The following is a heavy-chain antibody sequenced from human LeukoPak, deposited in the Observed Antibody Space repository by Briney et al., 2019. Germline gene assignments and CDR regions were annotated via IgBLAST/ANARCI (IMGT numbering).Heavy chain of an antibody. D-gene: IGHD1-1*01. CDR1: GFTFSTYS. Sequence: GGSLRPSCAASGFTFSTYSMNWVRQAPGKGLEWVSSISSNNRYIYYADSVKGRFTISRDNAKNSLYLQMNSLRAEDTAMYYCASRTSWYYGLDVWGQGTTVTVSS. CDR2: ISSNNRYI. J-gene: IGHJ6*02. V-gene: IGHV3-21*01. CDR3: ASRTSWYYGLDV.